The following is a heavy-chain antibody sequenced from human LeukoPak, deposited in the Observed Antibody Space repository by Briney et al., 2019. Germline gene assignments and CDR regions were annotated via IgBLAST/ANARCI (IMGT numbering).Heavy chain of an antibody. CDR2: ISGSGGST. CDR1: GFTFSSYA. V-gene: IGHV3-23*01. Sequence: PGGSLRLSCAASGFTFSSYAMSWVRQAPGKGLEWVSAISGSGGSTYYADSVKGRFTISRDNAKKSLHLQMNSLRAEDTAVYYCARGVSYMDVWGKGTTVTVSS. D-gene: IGHD3-16*02. CDR3: ARGVSYMDV. J-gene: IGHJ6*03.